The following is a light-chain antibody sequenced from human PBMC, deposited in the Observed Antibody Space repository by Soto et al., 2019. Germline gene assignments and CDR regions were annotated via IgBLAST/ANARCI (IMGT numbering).Light chain of an antibody. CDR2: GAS. J-gene: IGKJ1*01. CDR3: QHYGTSLWT. CDR1: QSVSSSF. V-gene: IGKV3-20*01. Sequence: EIMLTQSPGTLSLSPGERATLSCRASQSVSSSFLAWYQQKPGQAPMLLIYGASIRATGIPDRFSGSGSGTDFTLTISRLETEDFAMYLWQHYGTSLWTFGQGAKVEIK.